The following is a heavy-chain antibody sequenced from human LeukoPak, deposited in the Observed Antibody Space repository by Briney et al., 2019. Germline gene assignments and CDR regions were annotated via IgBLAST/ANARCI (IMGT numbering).Heavy chain of an antibody. J-gene: IGHJ5*02. CDR2: IIPILGIA. CDR1: GGTFSSYA. Sequence: SVKVSCRASGGTFSSYAISWVRQAPGQGLEWMGRIIPILGIANYAQKFQGRVTITADKSTSTAYMELSSLRSEDTAVYYCARTASTFYWFDPWGQGTLVTVSS. CDR3: ARTASTFYWFDP. V-gene: IGHV1-69*04. D-gene: IGHD3-16*01.